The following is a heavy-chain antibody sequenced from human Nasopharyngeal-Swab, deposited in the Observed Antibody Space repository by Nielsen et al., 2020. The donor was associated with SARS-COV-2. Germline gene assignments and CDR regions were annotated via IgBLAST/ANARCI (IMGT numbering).Heavy chain of an antibody. Sequence: GGSLRLSCAASGFTLSSYGMHWVRQAPGKGLEWVAFIRYDGSNKYYADSVKGRFTISRDNSKNTLYLQMNSLRAEDTAVYYCAKDMTAKYCSSTSCQREDAFDIWGQGTMVTVSS. CDR1: GFTLSSYG. V-gene: IGHV3-30*02. CDR2: IRYDGSNK. J-gene: IGHJ3*02. D-gene: IGHD2-2*01. CDR3: AKDMTAKYCSSTSCQREDAFDI.